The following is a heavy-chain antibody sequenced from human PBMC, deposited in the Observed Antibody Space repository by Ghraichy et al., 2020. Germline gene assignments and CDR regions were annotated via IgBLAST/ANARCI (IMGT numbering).Heavy chain of an antibody. Sequence: SQTLSLTCTVSGGSVSSGSYYWSWIRQPPGKGLEWIGYIYYSGSTNYNPSLKSRVTISVDTSKNQFSLKLSSVTAADTAVYYCARGYGMDVWGQGTTVTVSS. CDR3: ARGYGMDV. J-gene: IGHJ6*02. CDR2: IYYSGST. V-gene: IGHV4-61*01. CDR1: GGSVSSGSYY.